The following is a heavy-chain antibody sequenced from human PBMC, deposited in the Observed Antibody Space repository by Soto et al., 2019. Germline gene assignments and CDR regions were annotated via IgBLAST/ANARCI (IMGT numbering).Heavy chain of an antibody. Sequence: GGSLRLSCAASGFTFSSYVMHWVRQAPGKGLEWVAVISYDGSNKYYADSVKGRFTISRDNSKNTLYLQMNSLRAEDTAVYYCAKRSSSSTFDYWGQGTLVTVSS. J-gene: IGHJ4*02. CDR3: AKRSSSSTFDY. D-gene: IGHD6-6*01. CDR1: GFTFSSYV. V-gene: IGHV3-30*18. CDR2: ISYDGSNK.